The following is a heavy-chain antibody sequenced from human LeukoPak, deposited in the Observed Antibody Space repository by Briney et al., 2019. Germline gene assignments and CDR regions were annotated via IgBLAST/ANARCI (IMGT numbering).Heavy chain of an antibody. J-gene: IGHJ4*02. V-gene: IGHV1-69*04. CDR1: GGTFSSYA. CDR3: ARDLRSGLSFYYFDY. Sequence: SVKVSCKASGGTFSSYAISWVRQAPGQGLEWMGRIIPILGIANYAQKFQGRVTITADKSTSTAYMELRSLRSDDTAVYYCARDLRSGLSFYYFDYWGQGTLVTVSS. CDR2: IIPILGIA. D-gene: IGHD2-15*01.